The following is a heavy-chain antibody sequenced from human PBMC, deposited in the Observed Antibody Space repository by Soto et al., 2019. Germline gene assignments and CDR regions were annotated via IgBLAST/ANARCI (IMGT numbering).Heavy chain of an antibody. Sequence: NPSETLSLTCTVSGGSISSSSYYWAWIRQPPGKELEWLGYIYYTGKSDYNPSLNNRVTFSVDTSKNQFSLKVTSLTAADTAIYYCVKVEAGGHFDYWGLGTLVTV. J-gene: IGHJ4*02. V-gene: IGHV4-61*05. CDR3: VKVEAGGHFDY. CDR2: IYYTGKS. D-gene: IGHD2-15*01. CDR1: GGSISSSSYY.